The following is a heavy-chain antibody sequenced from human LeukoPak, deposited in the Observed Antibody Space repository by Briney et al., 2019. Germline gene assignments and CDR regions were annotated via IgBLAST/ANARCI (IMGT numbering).Heavy chain of an antibody. CDR3: AKSTDSIDTLFDY. V-gene: IGHV3-9*01. Sequence: AGGSLRLSCAASGFTFDDYAMHWVRQAPGKGLEWVSGISWNSGSIGYADSVKGRFTISRDNAKNSLYLQMNSLRAEDTASYYCAKSTDSIDTLFDYWGQGTLVTVSS. CDR1: GFTFDDYA. D-gene: IGHD3-22*01. CDR2: ISWNSGSI. J-gene: IGHJ4*02.